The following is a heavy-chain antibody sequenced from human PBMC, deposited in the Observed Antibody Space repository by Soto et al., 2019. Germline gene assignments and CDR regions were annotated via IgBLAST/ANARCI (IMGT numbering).Heavy chain of an antibody. J-gene: IGHJ4*02. CDR3: AKDNSRYCGGDCYNYLAD. D-gene: IGHD2-21*01. CDR1: GFTFSDFG. Sequence: QVQLVESGGGVVQPGRSLRLSCAASGFTFSDFGMHWVRRAPGKGLEWGAAISYDGINRYYADSMKGRFTISRDYSKNTLFLQMDSLRPADTAMYYCAKDNSRYCGGDCYNYLADWGQGALVTVSS. CDR2: ISYDGINR. V-gene: IGHV3-30*18.